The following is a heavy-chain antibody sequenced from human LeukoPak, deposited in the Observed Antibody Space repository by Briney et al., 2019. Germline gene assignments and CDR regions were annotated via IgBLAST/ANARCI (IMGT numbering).Heavy chain of an antibody. V-gene: IGHV1-18*01. CDR3: ARIRAYVGYESYFDY. D-gene: IGHD5-12*01. CDR1: GYTFTSYG. CDR2: ISAYNGNT. J-gene: IGHJ4*02. Sequence: GASVKVSCKASGYTFTSYGISWVRQAPGQGLEWMGWISAYNGNTNYAQKLQGRVTMTTDTSTSTAYMELRSLRSDDTAVYYCARIRAYVGYESYFDYWGQGTLVTVSS.